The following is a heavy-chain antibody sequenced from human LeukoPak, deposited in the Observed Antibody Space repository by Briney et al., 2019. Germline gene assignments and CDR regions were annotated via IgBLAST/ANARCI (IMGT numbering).Heavy chain of an antibody. D-gene: IGHD2-8*01. CDR3: ARAPNPDFFDD. CDR1: SGSIRTSY. CDR2: IYYSGST. Sequence: SETLSLTCTVSSGSIRTSYCSWIRQPPGKGLEWIGYIYYSGSTNYNPSLKSRVTISVDASRNQFSLKLSSVTAADTAVYYCARAPNPDFFDDWGQGTLVTVSS. V-gene: IGHV4-59*01. J-gene: IGHJ4*02.